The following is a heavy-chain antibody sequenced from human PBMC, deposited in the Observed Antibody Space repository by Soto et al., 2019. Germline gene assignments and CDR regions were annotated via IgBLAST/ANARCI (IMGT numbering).Heavy chain of an antibody. D-gene: IGHD2-15*01. V-gene: IGHV3-30-3*01. CDR1: GFTFSSYA. CDR3: ARGGSRSFVVVVAAMSGNYYYYGMDV. CDR2: ISYDGSNK. J-gene: IGHJ6*02. Sequence: PGGSLRLSCAASGFTFSSYAMHWVRQAPGKGLEWVAVISYDGSNKYYADSMKGRFTTSRDNSKNTLYLQMNSLRAEDTAVYYCARGGSRSFVVVVAAMSGNYYYYGMDVWGQGTTVTVSS.